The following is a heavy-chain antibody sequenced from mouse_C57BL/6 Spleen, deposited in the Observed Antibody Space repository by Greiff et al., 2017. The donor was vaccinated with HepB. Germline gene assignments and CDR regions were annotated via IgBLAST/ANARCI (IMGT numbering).Heavy chain of an antibody. CDR1: GFNIKDDY. D-gene: IGHD2-5*01. CDR2: IDPENGDT. Sequence: EVMLVESGAELVRPGASVKLSCTASGFNIKDDYMHWVKQRPEQGLEWIGWIDPENGDTEYASKFQGKATITADTSSNTAYLQLSSLTSEDTAVYYCTTPTIVTTRFAYWGQGTLVTVSA. J-gene: IGHJ3*01. V-gene: IGHV14-4*01. CDR3: TTPTIVTTRFAY.